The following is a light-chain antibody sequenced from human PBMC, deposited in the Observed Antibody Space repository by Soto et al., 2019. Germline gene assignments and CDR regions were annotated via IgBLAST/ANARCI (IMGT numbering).Light chain of an antibody. J-gene: IGKJ5*01. CDR2: GAA. CDR1: ESVSSSY. CDR3: QHFGGTTFT. V-gene: IGKV3-20*01. Sequence: EVVLTQSPGTLSLSPGEGSTLSCMAGESVSSSYIAWYQQRAGQTPSLLIDGAATRATGIPDRFSGSGSGTHFTLTISRLEPGDFVVYYCQHFGGTTFTFGQGTRLEIK.